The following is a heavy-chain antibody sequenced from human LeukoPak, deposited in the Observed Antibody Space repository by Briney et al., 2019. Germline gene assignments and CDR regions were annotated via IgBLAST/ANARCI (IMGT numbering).Heavy chain of an antibody. D-gene: IGHD6-13*01. J-gene: IGHJ4*02. CDR2: IYPGDSDT. V-gene: IGHV5-51*01. CDR1: GYSFTNYW. CDR3: AKIHSSSSYGNFDY. Sequence: GESLKISCKGSGYSFTNYWIGWVRQMPGKGLEWMGIIYPGDSDTRYSPSFQGQVTISADKSISTAYLQWSSLKASDTAMYYRAKIHSSSSYGNFDYWGQGTLVTVSS.